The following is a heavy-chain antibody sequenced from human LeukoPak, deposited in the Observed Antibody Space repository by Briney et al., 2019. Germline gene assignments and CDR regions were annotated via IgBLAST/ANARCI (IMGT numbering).Heavy chain of an antibody. CDR3: ARAGYGSGSYNIDY. D-gene: IGHD3-10*01. Sequence: ASVTFSCKASGYTFTIYGISWVRQAPGQEREWMGWISAYNGNTNYAQKLQGRVTMTTDTATSTAYMELRSLRSDDTAVYYCARAGYGSGSYNIDYWGQGTLVTVSS. CDR1: GYTFTIYG. CDR2: ISAYNGNT. V-gene: IGHV1-18*01. J-gene: IGHJ4*02.